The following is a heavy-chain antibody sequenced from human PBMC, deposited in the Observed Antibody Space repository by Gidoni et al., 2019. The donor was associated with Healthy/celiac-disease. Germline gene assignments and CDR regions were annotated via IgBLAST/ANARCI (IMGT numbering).Heavy chain of an antibody. V-gene: IGHV4-34*01. CDR2: INHSGST. J-gene: IGHJ4*02. CDR1: GGSFSGYY. D-gene: IGHD3-10*01. CDR3: ARGGVTMVRGVIY. Sequence: QVQLQQWGAGLLKPSETLSLTCAVYGGSFSGYYWSWIRQPPGKGLEWIGEINHSGSTNYNPSLKSRVTISVDTSKNQFSLKLSSVTAADTAVYYCARGGVTMVRGVIYWGQGTLGHRLL.